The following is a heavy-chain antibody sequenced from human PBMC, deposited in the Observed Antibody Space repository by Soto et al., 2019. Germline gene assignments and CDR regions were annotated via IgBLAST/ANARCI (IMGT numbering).Heavy chain of an antibody. V-gene: IGHV4-34*01. J-gene: IGHJ5*02. CDR3: ARAPHCSGGSCYHNWFDP. CDR1: GGSFSGYY. Sequence: SETLSLTCAVYGGSFSGYYWSWIRQPPGKGLEWIGEINHSGSTNYNPSLKSRVTISVDTSKNQFSLKLSSVTAADTAVYYCARAPHCSGGSCYHNWFDPWGQGTLVTVS. CDR2: INHSGST. D-gene: IGHD2-15*01.